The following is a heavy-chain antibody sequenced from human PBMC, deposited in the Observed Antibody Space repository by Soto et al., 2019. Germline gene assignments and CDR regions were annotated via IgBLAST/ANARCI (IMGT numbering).Heavy chain of an antibody. V-gene: IGHV3-30-3*01. CDR1: GFTLSDFA. CDR2: ISNDGGIE. Sequence: QVQLVQSGGGVVQPGRSLRLSCAASGFTLSDFAIHWVRQAPGKGLEWVALISNDGGIEHYGDSVRGRFTISRDNSKHMLYLQMTSLRVEDTAVYYCSRAGPGMDVWGQGTTVTVSS. CDR3: SRAGPGMDV. J-gene: IGHJ6*02.